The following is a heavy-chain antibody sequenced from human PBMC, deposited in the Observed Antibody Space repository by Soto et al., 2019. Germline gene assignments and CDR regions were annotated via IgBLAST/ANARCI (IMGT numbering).Heavy chain of an antibody. Sequence: SETLSLTCTVSGGAISSGDYYFVCIRQPPWKGLELIGYIYYSGSTYYNPSLKSRVTISVDTSKNQFSLKLSSVTAADTAVYYCARDNCGGDCYPDSYGMDVWGQGTTVTVSS. J-gene: IGHJ6*02. CDR1: GGAISSGDYY. V-gene: IGHV4-30-4*01. D-gene: IGHD2-21*02. CDR2: IYYSGST. CDR3: ARDNCGGDCYPDSYGMDV.